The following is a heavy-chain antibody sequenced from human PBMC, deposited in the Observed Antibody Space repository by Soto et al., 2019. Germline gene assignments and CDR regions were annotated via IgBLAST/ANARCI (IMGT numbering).Heavy chain of an antibody. CDR3: AKDPVGHYYYYGMDV. J-gene: IGHJ6*02. V-gene: IGHV3-23*01. CDR1: GFTFSSYA. D-gene: IGHD2-15*01. CDR2: ISGSGGST. Sequence: GGSLRLSCAGSGFTFSSYAMSWVRQAPGKGLEWVSAISGSGGSTYYADSVKGRFTISRDNSKNTLYLQMNSLRAEDTAVYYCAKDPVGHYYYYGMDVWGQGTTVTVSS.